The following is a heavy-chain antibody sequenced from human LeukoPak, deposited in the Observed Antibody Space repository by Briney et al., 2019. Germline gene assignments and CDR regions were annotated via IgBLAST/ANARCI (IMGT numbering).Heavy chain of an antibody. J-gene: IGHJ4*02. CDR3: ARAGNYGDYVYFDY. D-gene: IGHD4-17*01. CDR1: GFTFSSYG. V-gene: IGHV3-33*01. CDR2: IWYDGSNK. Sequence: PGGSLRLSCEASGFTFSSYGMHWVRQAPGKGLEWVAVIWYDGSNKYYADSVKGRFTISRDNSKNTLYLQMNSLRAEDTAVCYCARAGNYGDYVYFDYWGQGTLVTVSS.